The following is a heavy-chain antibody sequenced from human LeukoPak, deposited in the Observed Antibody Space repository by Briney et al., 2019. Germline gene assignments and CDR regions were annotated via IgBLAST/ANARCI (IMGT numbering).Heavy chain of an antibody. V-gene: IGHV1-69*13. CDR3: ARVTGGRYCSTTSCYMRGWFDP. Sequence: SVKVSCKASGGTFSSYAISWVRQAPGQGLEWMGGIIPVFGTSNYAQKFQGRVTITADGSTRTAYMELSSLRSEDTAVYYCARVTGGRYCSTTSCYMRGWFDPWGQGTLVTVSS. CDR1: GGTFSSYA. CDR2: IIPVFGTS. D-gene: IGHD2-2*02. J-gene: IGHJ5*02.